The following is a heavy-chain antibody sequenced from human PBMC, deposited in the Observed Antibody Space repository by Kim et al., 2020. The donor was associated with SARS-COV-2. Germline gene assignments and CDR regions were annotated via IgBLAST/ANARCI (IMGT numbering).Heavy chain of an antibody. D-gene: IGHD2-2*01. Sequence: SVKGRFTISRDNSKNTLYLQMNSLRAEDTAEYYCAREVVVLVPAASRVSFWGQGTLVTVSS. V-gene: IGHV3-30*01. CDR3: AREVVVLVPAASRVSF. J-gene: IGHJ4*02.